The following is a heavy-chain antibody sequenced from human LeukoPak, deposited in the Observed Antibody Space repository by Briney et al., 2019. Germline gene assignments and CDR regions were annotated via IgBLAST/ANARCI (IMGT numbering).Heavy chain of an antibody. V-gene: IGHV6-1*01. CDR2: TYYRSKWYN. Sequence: SQTLSLTCAISGDSVSTNSAAWNWIRQSPSRGLEWLGRTYYRSKWYNDYAVSVKSRIIINPDTSKNQFSLKLSSVTAADTAVYYCARDRSLGELTTESPSFDYWGQGTLVTVSS. J-gene: IGHJ4*02. CDR1: GDSVSTNSAA. CDR3: ARDRSLGELTTESPSFDY. D-gene: IGHD3-16*01.